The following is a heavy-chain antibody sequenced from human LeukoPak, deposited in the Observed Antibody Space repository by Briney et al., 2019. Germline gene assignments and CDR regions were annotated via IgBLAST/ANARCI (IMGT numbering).Heavy chain of an antibody. CDR1: TVSISGSY. CDR2: ISDTGSK. Sequence: PSETLSLTCTVYTVSISGSYWSWIRQPPGKGLEWIGYISDTGSKNYNPSLRSRLTISGDTSKNQFSLQVTFVTAADTAVYYCARHKRDFWSGPEFDDWGQGTLVTVSP. J-gene: IGHJ4*02. D-gene: IGHD3-3*01. V-gene: IGHV4-59*08. CDR3: ARHKRDFWSGPEFDD.